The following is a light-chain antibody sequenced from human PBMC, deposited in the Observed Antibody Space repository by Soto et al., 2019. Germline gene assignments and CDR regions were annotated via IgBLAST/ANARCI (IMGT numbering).Light chain of an antibody. CDR2: TAS. J-gene: IGKJ1*01. CDR3: QQHESYPRT. Sequence: DIQMTQSPSTLSASVGDRVTITCRASQSINTWLAWYQQKPGKAPRLLIYTASSLESGVPSRFSGSGSGTEFTLTISGLQPDDFATYYCQQHESYPRTFGPGTKVEIK. V-gene: IGKV1-5*03. CDR1: QSINTW.